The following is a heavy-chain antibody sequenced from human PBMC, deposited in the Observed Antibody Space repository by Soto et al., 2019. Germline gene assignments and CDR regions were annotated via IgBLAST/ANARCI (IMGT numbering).Heavy chain of an antibody. J-gene: IGHJ5*02. D-gene: IGHD2-15*01. CDR1: GYTFTSYY. CDR3: ARDRVDCSGGNCWRSVEDT. Sequence: QVQLVQSWGEVKKPGASVRVSCKASGYTFTSYYMHWVRQAPGQGLEWMGIIDPSGGGTSYAQKFQGRLTMTRDTSTSTVYMELSSLRSEDTAVYYCARDRVDCSGGNCWRSVEDTWGQGTLVTVSS. CDR2: IDPSGGGT. V-gene: IGHV1-46*01.